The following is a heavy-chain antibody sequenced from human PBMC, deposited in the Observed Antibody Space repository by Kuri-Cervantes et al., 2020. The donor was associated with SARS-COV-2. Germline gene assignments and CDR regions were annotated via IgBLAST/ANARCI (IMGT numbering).Heavy chain of an antibody. J-gene: IGHJ6*02. CDR3: ARANVRAILSYYYYYGMDV. CDR2: ISSSSSYT. D-gene: IGHD3-16*02. CDR1: GFTFSDYY. Sequence: GESLKIFCAASGFTFSDYYMSWIRQAPGKGLEWVSYISSSSSYTNYADSVKGRFTISRDNAKNSLYLQMNSLRAEDTAVYYCARANVRAILSYYYYYGMDVWGQGTTVTVSS. V-gene: IGHV3-11*06.